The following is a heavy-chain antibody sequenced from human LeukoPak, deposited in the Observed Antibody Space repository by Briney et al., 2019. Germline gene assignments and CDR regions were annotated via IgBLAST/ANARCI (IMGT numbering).Heavy chain of an antibody. CDR1: GFTFSSYW. Sequence: PGGSLRLSCAASGFTFSSYWMTWVRQAPGKGLEWVANIRGDGSERFYVGYLKGRFTISRDNAKNSLYLQMNSLRVDDTAVYYCVREGPPQGRPWSGGYPFDFWGQGILVTVSS. J-gene: IGHJ4*02. CDR3: VREGPPQGRPWSGGYPFDF. CDR2: IRGDGSER. V-gene: IGHV3-7*01. D-gene: IGHD3-3*01.